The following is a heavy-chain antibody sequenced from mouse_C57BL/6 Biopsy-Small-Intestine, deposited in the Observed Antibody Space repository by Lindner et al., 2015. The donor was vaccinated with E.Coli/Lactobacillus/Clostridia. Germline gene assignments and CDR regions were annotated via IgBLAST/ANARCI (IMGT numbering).Heavy chain of an antibody. V-gene: IGHV1-82*01. J-gene: IGHJ2*01. Sequence: VQLQESGPELVKPGASVKISCKASGYAFSSSWMNWVKQRPGKGLEWIGRIYPGDGDTNYNGKFKGKATLTADKSSSTAYMRLNSLTSEDSALYFCARQLSYSYYTYDGGDFDYWGQGTTLTVSS. CDR1: GYAFSSSW. CDR3: ARQLSYSYYTYDGGDFDY. D-gene: IGHD2-12*01. CDR2: IYPGDGDT.